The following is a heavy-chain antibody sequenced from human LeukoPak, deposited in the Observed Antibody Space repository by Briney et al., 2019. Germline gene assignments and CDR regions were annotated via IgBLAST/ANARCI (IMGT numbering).Heavy chain of an antibody. CDR2: IYYSGST. J-gene: IGHJ4*02. CDR3: ARDGTYYYDSSGYPLVDY. V-gene: IGHV4-30-4*07. CDR1: GGSISSGGYS. D-gene: IGHD3-22*01. Sequence: SETLSLTCAVSGGSISSGGYSWSWIRQPPGKGLEWIGYIYYSGSTYYNPSLKSRVTISVDTSKNQFSLKLSSVTAADTAVYYCARDGTYYYDSSGYPLVDYWGQGTLVTVSS.